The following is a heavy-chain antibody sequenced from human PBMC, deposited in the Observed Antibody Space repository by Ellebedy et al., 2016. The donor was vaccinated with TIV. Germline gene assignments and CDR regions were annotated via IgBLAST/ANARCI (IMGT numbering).Heavy chain of an antibody. J-gene: IGHJ6*02. CDR3: ARDPMTLARGMDV. Sequence: PGGSLRLSCAASGFAFSSYTMNWVRQAPGKGLEWVSSITVGSSYIYYADSVNGRFTISRDNAKNSLYLQMNSLRAEDTAVYYCARDPMTLARGMDVWGHGTSVTVSS. CDR2: ITVGSSYI. V-gene: IGHV3-21*01. D-gene: IGHD3/OR15-3a*01. CDR1: GFAFSSYT.